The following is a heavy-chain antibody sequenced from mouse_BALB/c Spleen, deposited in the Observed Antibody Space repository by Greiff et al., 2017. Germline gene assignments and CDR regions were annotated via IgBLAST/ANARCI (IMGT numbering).Heavy chain of an antibody. J-gene: IGHJ4*01. CDR3: ARGVYGAMDY. CDR1: GFTFSSYA. V-gene: IGHV5-9-4*01. Sequence: EVQVVESGGGLVKPGGSLKLSCAASGFTFSSYAMSWVRQSPEKRLEWVAEISSGGSYTYYPDTVTGRFTISRDNAKNTLYLEMSSLRSEDTAMYYCARGVYGAMDYWGQGTSVTVSS. D-gene: IGHD1-1*01. CDR2: ISSGGSYT.